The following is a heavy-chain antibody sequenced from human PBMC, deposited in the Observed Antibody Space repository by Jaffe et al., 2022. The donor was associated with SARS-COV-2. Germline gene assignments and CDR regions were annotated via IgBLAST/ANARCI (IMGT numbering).Heavy chain of an antibody. CDR1: GYTFTSYA. D-gene: IGHD3-3*01. J-gene: IGHJ5*02. V-gene: IGHV1-3*01. Sequence: QVQLVQSGAEVKKPGASVKVSCKASGYTFTSYAMHWVRQAPGQRLEWMGWINAGNGNTKYSQKFQGRVTITRDTSASTAYMELSSLRSEDTAVYYCAQGGVVLRFLEHPLLAHFDPWGQGTLVTVSS. CDR3: AQGGVVLRFLEHPLLAHFDP. CDR2: INAGNGNT.